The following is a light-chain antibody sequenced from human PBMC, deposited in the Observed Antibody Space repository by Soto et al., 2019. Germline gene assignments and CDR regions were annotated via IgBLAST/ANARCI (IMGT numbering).Light chain of an antibody. CDR1: QRVSNN. J-gene: IGKJ5*01. V-gene: IGKV3-15*01. CDR2: ATS. CDR3: QQYDNWPPP. Sequence: EIVMTQSPATLSVSPGEGATLSCRASQRVSNNLAWYQQRPGRSPRLLIYATSTRATGIPARFSGSGSGTEFTLTISSLQSEDFAVCYCQQYDNWPPPFGQGTRLEIK.